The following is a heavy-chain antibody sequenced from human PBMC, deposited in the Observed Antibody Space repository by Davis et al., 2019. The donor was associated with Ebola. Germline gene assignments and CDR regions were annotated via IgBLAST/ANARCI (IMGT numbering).Heavy chain of an antibody. CDR2: ISNGGRT. D-gene: IGHD4-23*01. Sequence: SETLSLTCVVSGGSISSGDYSWSWIRQPPGKGLEWIAFISNGGRTIYNPSLRGRVTISVDTSKNQFSLKLSSVTAADTAVYYCAGRLRWPLDYWGQGTLVTVSS. V-gene: IGHV4-30-2*03. J-gene: IGHJ4*02. CDR3: AGRLRWPLDY. CDR1: GGSISSGDYS.